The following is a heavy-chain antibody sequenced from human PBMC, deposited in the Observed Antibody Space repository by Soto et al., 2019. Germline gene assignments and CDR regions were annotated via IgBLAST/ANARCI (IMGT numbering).Heavy chain of an antibody. CDR1: GGTFSSYA. J-gene: IGHJ5*02. V-gene: IGHV1-69*01. D-gene: IGHD3-10*01. Sequence: QVPLVQSGAEVKKPGSSVTVSCKASGGTFSSYAIHWVRQAPGQGLEWMGGIIPLYGAAKYAQRFQGRVTITADESTTTVYMELTSLTSQDTAVYYCARVTSMVRGVIDNGFDPWGHGTLVTVSS. CDR2: IIPLYGAA. CDR3: ARVTSMVRGVIDNGFDP.